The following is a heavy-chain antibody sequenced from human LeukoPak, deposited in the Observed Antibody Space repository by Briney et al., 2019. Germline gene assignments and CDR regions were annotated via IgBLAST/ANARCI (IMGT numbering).Heavy chain of an antibody. J-gene: IGHJ5*02. V-gene: IGHV3-23*01. CDR2: ISGSGGST. CDR1: GFTFSSYG. D-gene: IGHD6-19*01. CDR3: AKDPEKGLAVARLEH. Sequence: PGGTLRLSCAASGFTFSSYGMSWVRQAPGKGLEWVSAISGSGGSTYYADSVKGRFTIFRDKSKTTLFLQMDSLRAEDTAVYYCAKDPEKGLAVARLEHWGQGTLVTVSS.